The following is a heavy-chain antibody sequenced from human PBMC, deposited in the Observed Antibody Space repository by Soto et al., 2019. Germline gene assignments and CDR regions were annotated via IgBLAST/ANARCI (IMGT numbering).Heavy chain of an antibody. CDR2: INPGGSIT. J-gene: IGHJ4*02. V-gene: IGHV3-74*01. CDR1: GFTFSSYW. D-gene: IGHD2-8*01. CDR3: ARVPTGKYGVWNY. Sequence: EEQLVESGGGLVQPGGSLRLSCAASGFTFSSYWMHWVRQAPGKGLVWVSRINPGGSITAYADSVKCRFTISRDNAKNTLYLQMISLRGDDTAVYYCARVPTGKYGVWNYWGQGTLVTVSS.